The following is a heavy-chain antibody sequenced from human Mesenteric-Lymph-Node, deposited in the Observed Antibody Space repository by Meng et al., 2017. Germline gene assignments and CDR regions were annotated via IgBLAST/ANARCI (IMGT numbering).Heavy chain of an antibody. CDR2: IKQDGSEK. V-gene: IGHV3-7*04. D-gene: IGHD3-10*01. Sequence: GESLKISCAASGFTFNNYWMTWVRQAPGKGLEWVARIKQDGSEKYYVDSVMGRFTISRDNAKNSLFLQMNSLRAEDTAVYYCARGHRAEFWGQGTLVTVSS. CDR1: GFTFNNYW. J-gene: IGHJ4*02. CDR3: ARGHRAEF.